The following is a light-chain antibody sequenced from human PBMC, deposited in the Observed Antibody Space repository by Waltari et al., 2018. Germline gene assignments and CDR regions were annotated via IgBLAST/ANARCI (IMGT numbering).Light chain of an antibody. J-gene: IGKJ1*01. CDR3: HHRT. CDR1: QSVSSY. CDR2: DAS. Sequence: EIVLTQSPATQALSPGERATLSCRASQSVSSYLAWYQQKPGQPPRLLIYDASKRATGIPARFSGSGSETDFTLTISSLEPEDFAVYYCHHRTFGQGTKVEV. V-gene: IGKV3-11*01.